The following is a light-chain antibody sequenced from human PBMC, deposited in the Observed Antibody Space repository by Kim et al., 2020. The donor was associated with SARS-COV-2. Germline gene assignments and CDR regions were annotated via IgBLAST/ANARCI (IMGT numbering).Light chain of an antibody. CDR2: AAS. V-gene: IGKV1-12*01. CDR1: QGISSW. J-gene: IGKJ1*01. Sequence: DIQMTQSPSSVSASVGDRVTITCRASQGISSWIAWYQQKPGKAPKLLIYAASSLQSGVPSRFSGSGSGTDVTLTNSSLQPEGCATYYWQQAKSFPWTVGQRTKVDIK. CDR3: QQAKSFPWT.